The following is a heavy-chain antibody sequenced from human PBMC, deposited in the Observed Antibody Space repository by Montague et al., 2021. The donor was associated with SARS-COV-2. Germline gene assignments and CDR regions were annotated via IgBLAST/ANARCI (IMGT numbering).Heavy chain of an antibody. V-gene: IGHV4-34*01. Sequence: ETLSLTCAVYGGSFSGYYWTWIRQSPGKGLEWIAEINYSGTTNYNFNPSLRSRVTISVDTSKSQFSLKLSSVTAADTGVYYCARWDPQTLTLIGLRGKSASDXWGQGTLVTVSS. CDR3: ARWDPQTLTLIGLRGKSASDX. CDR1: GGSFSGYY. J-gene: IGHJ4*02. D-gene: IGHD4-23*01. CDR2: INYSGTT.